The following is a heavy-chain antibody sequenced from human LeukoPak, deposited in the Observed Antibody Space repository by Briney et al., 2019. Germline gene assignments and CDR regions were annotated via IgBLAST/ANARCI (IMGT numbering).Heavy chain of an antibody. J-gene: IGHJ4*02. CDR3: ARASPTHFTAMDPTFDY. D-gene: IGHD5-18*01. Sequence: PGGSLRLSCAASGFTFSSYWMSWVRQAPGKGLEWVANIRQDGSEKYYVDSVKGRFTISRDNAKNSLYLQMNSLRAEDTAVYYCARASPTHFTAMDPTFDYWGQGTLVTVSS. V-gene: IGHV3-7*01. CDR1: GFTFSSYW. CDR2: IRQDGSEK.